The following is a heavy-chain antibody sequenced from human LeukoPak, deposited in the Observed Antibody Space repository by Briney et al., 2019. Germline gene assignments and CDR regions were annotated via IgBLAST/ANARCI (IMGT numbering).Heavy chain of an antibody. CDR3: AREGYGDHGWFDP. D-gene: IGHD4-17*01. Sequence: GASVKVSCKASGYTFNSYGLNWVRQAPGQGLEWMGWISTYNGNTNYAQKLQGRVTMTTDTSTSTAYMELRSLRSDDTAVYSCAREGYGDHGWFDPWSQGTLVTVSS. CDR1: GYTFNSYG. CDR2: ISTYNGNT. V-gene: IGHV1-18*01. J-gene: IGHJ5*02.